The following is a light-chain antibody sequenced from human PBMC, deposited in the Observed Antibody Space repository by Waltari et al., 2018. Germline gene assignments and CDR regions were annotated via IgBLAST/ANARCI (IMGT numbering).Light chain of an antibody. V-gene: IGLV2-11*01. CDR1: SSDVGGYDY. J-gene: IGLJ2*01. CDR3: CSYAGSQTSV. CDR2: DVN. Sequence: SALTQPRSVSGSPGQSVTISCTGTSSDVGGYDYVSWYQQPPGNAPKLMIYDVNKRPAGVPDRFSGSKAGNTASLTISGLQADDDADYYCCSYAGSQTSVFGGGTKVTVL.